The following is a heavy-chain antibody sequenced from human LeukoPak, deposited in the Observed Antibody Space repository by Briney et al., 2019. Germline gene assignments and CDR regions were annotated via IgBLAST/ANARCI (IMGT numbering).Heavy chain of an antibody. V-gene: IGHV3-33*03. Sequence: PGGSLRLSCEASRFTFGSYWMTWVRQAPGKGLEWVAVIWYDGSNKYYADSVKGRFTVSSDNSKKTLNLQMNSLRVEDTAVYYCAKDGKEYYSDSSGFSDYWGQGTLVTVSS. CDR2: IWYDGSNK. CDR3: AKDGKEYYSDSSGFSDY. D-gene: IGHD3-22*01. CDR1: RFTFGSYW. J-gene: IGHJ4*02.